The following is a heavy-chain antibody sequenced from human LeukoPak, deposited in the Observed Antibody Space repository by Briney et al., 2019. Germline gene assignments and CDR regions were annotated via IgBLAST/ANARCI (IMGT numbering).Heavy chain of an antibody. Sequence: PSETLSLTCTVSGGSISSGDYYSSWIRQPPGKGLEWIGYIYYSGSTYYNPSLKSRVTISVDTSKNQFSLKLSSVTAADTAVYYCARVLGNYCSGGSCYPDWYFDLWGRGTLVTVSS. CDR2: IYYSGST. D-gene: IGHD2-15*01. V-gene: IGHV4-30-4*01. CDR3: ARVLGNYCSGGSCYPDWYFDL. CDR1: GGSISSGDYY. J-gene: IGHJ2*01.